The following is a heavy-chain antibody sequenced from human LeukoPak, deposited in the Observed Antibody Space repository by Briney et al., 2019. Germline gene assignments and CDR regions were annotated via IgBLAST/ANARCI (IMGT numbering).Heavy chain of an antibody. D-gene: IGHD5/OR15-5a*01. V-gene: IGHV6-1*01. CDR2: TYYRSKWYN. CDR3: ARGLSGALDI. Sequence: PSQTLSLTCAISGDSVSSNSAAWNWIRQSPSRGLEWLGKTYYRSKWYNDYAASVKNRISINPDTSKNQFSLHLNSVTPEDTAVYYCARGLSGALDIWGQGTMVTVSS. J-gene: IGHJ3*02. CDR1: GDSVSSNSAA.